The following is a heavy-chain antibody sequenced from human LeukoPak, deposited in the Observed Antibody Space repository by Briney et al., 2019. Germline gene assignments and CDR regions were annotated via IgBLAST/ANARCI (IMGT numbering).Heavy chain of an antibody. D-gene: IGHD6-13*01. CDR3: ARVRGYSSLNAFDI. CDR1: GGSISSYY. V-gene: IGHV4-59*01. J-gene: IGHJ3*02. CDR2: IYYSGST. Sequence: PSETLYLTCTVSGGSISSYYWSWIRQPPGKGLEWIGYIYYSGSTNYNPSLKSRVTISVATSKNQFSLKLSSVTAADTAVYYCARVRGYSSLNAFDIWGQGTMVTVSS.